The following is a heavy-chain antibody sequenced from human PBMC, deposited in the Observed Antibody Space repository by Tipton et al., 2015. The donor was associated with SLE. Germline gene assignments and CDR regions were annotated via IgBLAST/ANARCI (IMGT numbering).Heavy chain of an antibody. V-gene: IGHV4-39*01. CDR1: GDSINNSRYY. CDR2: IFFSGST. J-gene: IGHJ3*02. Sequence: TLSLTCTVSGDSINNSRYYWAWIRQSQGKGLEGIGNIFFSGSTYSNQSLKSRVTISVDTSQNQFSLKLTSVTAADTAVYYCAILDAFDIWGQGRMVTVSS. CDR3: AILDAFDI.